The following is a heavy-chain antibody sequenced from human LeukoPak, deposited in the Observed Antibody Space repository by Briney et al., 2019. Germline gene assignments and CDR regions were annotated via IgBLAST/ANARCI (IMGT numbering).Heavy chain of an antibody. CDR2: ISYDGSNK. V-gene: IGHV3-30*18. D-gene: IGHD2-2*01. Sequence: GGSLRLSCAASGFTFSSYGMHWVRQAPGKGLEWVAVISYDGSNKYYADSVKGRFTISRDNSKNTLYLQMNSLRAEDTAVYYCAKVFVVVPAATYDGMDVWGQGTTVTVSS. CDR1: GFTFSSYG. CDR3: AKVFVVVPAATYDGMDV. J-gene: IGHJ6*02.